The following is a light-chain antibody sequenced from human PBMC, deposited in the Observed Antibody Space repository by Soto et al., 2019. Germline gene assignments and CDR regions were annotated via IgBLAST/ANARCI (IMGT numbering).Light chain of an antibody. J-gene: IGKJ4*01. CDR2: WAS. Sequence: DIVMTQSPDALAVSLGERATIKCKSSQSGLFTSNNKNYLAWFQHKPRQPPQLLLSWASTRVSVVPDRFSGSGSGTDVTLTISSLKPEDVAVYYCQQYYTTPLTFGGGTKVEIK. CDR1: QSGLFTSNNKNY. V-gene: IGKV4-1*01. CDR3: QQYYTTPLT.